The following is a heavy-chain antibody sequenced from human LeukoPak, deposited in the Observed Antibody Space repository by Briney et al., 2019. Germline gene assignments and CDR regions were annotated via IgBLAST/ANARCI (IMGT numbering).Heavy chain of an antibody. J-gene: IGHJ4*02. CDR3: ARGGDYDILTGYSHFDY. Sequence: GGSLRLSCAASGFTFSDYYMNWIRQAPGKGLEWVSYISSGSIIYYADSVRDRFTISRDNAKNSLYLQMNSLRAEETAVYYCARGGDYDILTGYSHFDYWGQGTLVTVSS. D-gene: IGHD3-9*01. V-gene: IGHV3-69-1*01. CDR1: GFTFSDYY. CDR2: ISSGSII.